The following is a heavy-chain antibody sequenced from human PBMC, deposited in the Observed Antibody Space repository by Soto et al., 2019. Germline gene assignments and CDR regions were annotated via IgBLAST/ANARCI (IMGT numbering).Heavy chain of an antibody. CDR1: GYTFTSYD. CDR3: ARFPLSGYDHYYYYYTDV. Sequence: QVQLVQSGAEVKKPGASVKVSCKASGYTFTSYDINWVRQATGQGLEWMGWMNPNSGNTGYAQKFQGRVTMTRNTSISTAYMELSSLRSEDTTVYYCARFPLSGYDHYYYYYTDVWGKGTTVTVSS. V-gene: IGHV1-8*01. D-gene: IGHD5-12*01. CDR2: MNPNSGNT. J-gene: IGHJ6*03.